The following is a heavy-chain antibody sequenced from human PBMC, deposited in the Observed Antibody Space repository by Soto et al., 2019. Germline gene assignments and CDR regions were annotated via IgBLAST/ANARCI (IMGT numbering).Heavy chain of an antibody. CDR2: ISYSGTT. Sequence: ETLSLTCTVSGGSISSYYWSWIRQPPGKGLEWIGYISYSGTTNYNPSLKSRVTISVDTSKNQFSLKLSSVTAADTAVYYCASGWDYDSSGYLDYWGQGTLVTVSS. CDR1: GGSISSYY. J-gene: IGHJ4*02. D-gene: IGHD3-22*01. CDR3: ASGWDYDSSGYLDY. V-gene: IGHV4-59*12.